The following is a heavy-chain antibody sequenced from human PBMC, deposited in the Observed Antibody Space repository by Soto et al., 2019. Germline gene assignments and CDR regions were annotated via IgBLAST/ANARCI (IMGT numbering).Heavy chain of an antibody. V-gene: IGHV3-23*01. CDR2: VSGSGGYT. Sequence: PGGSLRLSCAASGFTFSTYAMSWVRQAPGKGLEWVAGVSGSGGYTYYADSVKGRFTISRDNSKNSLFLQMNTLRAEDTAVYYCAKEIDVAAAGGYYFDYWGQGILVTVSS. CDR1: GFTFSTYA. CDR3: AKEIDVAAAGGYYFDY. J-gene: IGHJ4*02. D-gene: IGHD6-13*01.